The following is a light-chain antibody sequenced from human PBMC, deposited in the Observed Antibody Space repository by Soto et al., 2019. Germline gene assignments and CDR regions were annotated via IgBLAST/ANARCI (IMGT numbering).Light chain of an antibody. V-gene: IGKV1-39*01. Sequence: DIQMTQSPSSLSASVGDRVTITCRASQSISNYFNWYQQKPGKAPKLLIYAASSLQSGVPSRFSGSGSGTDFTLTISSLQPEDCATYYCQQSYSNPPGFGQGTKLEIK. CDR1: QSISNY. CDR3: QQSYSNPPG. J-gene: IGKJ2*03. CDR2: AAS.